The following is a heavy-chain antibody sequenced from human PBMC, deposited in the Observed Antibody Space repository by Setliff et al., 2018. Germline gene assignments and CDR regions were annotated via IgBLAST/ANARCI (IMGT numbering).Heavy chain of an antibody. CDR1: GESFSNNY. J-gene: IGHJ2*01. D-gene: IGHD2-21*01. Sequence: SETLSLTCSVYGESFSNNYWSWIRQPPGKGLEWIEEINHRGSTNYSPSLRSRVTMSVEKSKNQFSLKLTSVTAADTAVYYCARAQVVFAISAPVWYFELWGRGTQVTVSS. CDR3: ARAQVVFAISAPVWYFEL. CDR2: INHRGST. V-gene: IGHV4-34*01.